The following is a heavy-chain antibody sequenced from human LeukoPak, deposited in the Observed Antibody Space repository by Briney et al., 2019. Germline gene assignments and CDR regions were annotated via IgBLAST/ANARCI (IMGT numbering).Heavy chain of an antibody. J-gene: IGHJ4*02. CDR1: GGSISSSSYY. V-gene: IGHV4-39*01. CDR2: IYYSGST. D-gene: IGHD1-26*01. CDR3: ARRGGYFDY. Sequence: PSETLSLTCTVSGGSISSSSYYWGWIRQPPGKGLEWIGYIYYSGSTYYNPSLKSRVTISVDTSKNQFSLKLSSVTAADTAVYYCARRGGYFDYWGRGTLVTVSS.